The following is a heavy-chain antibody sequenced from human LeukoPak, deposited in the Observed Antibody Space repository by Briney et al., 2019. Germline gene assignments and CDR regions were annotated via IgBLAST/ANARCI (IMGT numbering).Heavy chain of an antibody. J-gene: IGHJ5*02. CDR3: ARERSSSWYGGFDP. CDR2: ISAYNGNT. D-gene: IGHD6-13*01. CDR1: GYTFTSYG. V-gene: IGHV1-18*01. Sequence: ASVKVSCKASGYTFTSYGISWVRQAPGQGLEWMGWISAYNGNTNYAQKLQGRVTMTTDTSTSTAYMELRSLRSDDTAVYYCARERSSSWYGGFDPWGQGTLVTVSS.